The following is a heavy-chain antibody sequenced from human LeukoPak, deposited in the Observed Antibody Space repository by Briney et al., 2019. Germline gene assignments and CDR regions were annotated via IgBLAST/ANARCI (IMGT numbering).Heavy chain of an antibody. Sequence: SQTLSLTCAISGDSVSSNSATWDWIRQSPSRGLEWLGRTYYRSKWYNDYAVSVKSRVTINPDTSKNQFSLKLSSVTAADTAVYYCARASVDYGGNIDAFDIWGQGTMVTVSS. V-gene: IGHV6-1*01. CDR2: TYYRSKWYN. D-gene: IGHD4-23*01. CDR3: ARASVDYGGNIDAFDI. J-gene: IGHJ3*02. CDR1: GDSVSSNSAT.